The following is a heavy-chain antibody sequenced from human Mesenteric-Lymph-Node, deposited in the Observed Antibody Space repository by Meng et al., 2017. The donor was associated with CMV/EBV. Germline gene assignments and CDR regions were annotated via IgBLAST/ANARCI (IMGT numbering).Heavy chain of an antibody. CDR3: ARVSTSSGYYPKHFDY. CDR2: IKKEGSEK. Sequence: GESLKISCAASGFTFSSYWMSWVRQAPGKGLEWVANIKKEGSEKYYVDSVKGRFTISRDNANNSLFLQMNSLRAEDTAVYYCARVSTSSGYYPKHFDYWGQGSLVTVSS. V-gene: IGHV3-7*01. D-gene: IGHD3-22*01. J-gene: IGHJ4*02. CDR1: GFTFSSYW.